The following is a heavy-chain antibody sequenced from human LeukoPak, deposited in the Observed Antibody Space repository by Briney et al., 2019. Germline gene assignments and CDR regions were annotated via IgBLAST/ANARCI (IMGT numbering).Heavy chain of an antibody. D-gene: IGHD2-8*01. V-gene: IGHV3-30*02. CDR3: ARPQRPLMAYSIPPGNPFYI. CDR2: IRFDGSSP. Sequence: GGSLRLSCAASGFSFSNYCMHWVRQPPRKGLDWVAFIRFDGSSPYYADSVKGRFTISRDNSKNTLYLQMNSLRPEDTAIYSWARPQRPLMAYSIPPGNPFYIWGQGTMVTVA. J-gene: IGHJ3*02. CDR1: GFSFSNYC.